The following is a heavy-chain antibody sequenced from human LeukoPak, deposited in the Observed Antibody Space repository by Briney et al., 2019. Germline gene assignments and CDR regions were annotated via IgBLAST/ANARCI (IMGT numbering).Heavy chain of an antibody. Sequence: GASVKVSCKASGYTFTTYGISWVRQAPGQGLEWMGWISGYNGNTNYAQKLQGRVTMTRDTSISTAYMELSRLRSDDTAVYYCAGRGSSPRYYCYYYYMDVWGKGTTVTISS. V-gene: IGHV1-18*01. D-gene: IGHD1-26*01. CDR1: GYTFTTYG. CDR3: AGRGSSPRYYCYYYYMDV. CDR2: ISGYNGNT. J-gene: IGHJ6*03.